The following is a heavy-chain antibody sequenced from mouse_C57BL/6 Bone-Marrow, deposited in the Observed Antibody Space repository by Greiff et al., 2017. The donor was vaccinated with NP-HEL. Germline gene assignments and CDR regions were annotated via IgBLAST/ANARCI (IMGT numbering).Heavy chain of an antibody. J-gene: IGHJ3*01. CDR2: IYPGDGDT. CDR3: ASTTFAY. Sequence: QVQLKESGPELVKPGASVKISCKASGYAFSSSWMNWVKQRPGKGLEWIGRIYPGDGDTNYNGKFKGKATLTADKSSSTAYMQLSSLTSEDSAVYFCASTTFAYWGQGTLVTVSA. V-gene: IGHV1-82*01. D-gene: IGHD6-1*01. CDR1: GYAFSSSW.